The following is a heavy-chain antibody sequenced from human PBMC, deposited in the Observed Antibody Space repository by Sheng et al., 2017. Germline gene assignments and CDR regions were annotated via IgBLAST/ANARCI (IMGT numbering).Heavy chain of an antibody. V-gene: IGHV3-53*01. J-gene: IGHJ4*02. Sequence: EVQLVESGGGLIQPGGSLRLSCVGSGISITGNYMNWVRQAPGKGLEWLSLLYSESTYYADSVKGRFTISRDQSKNTLYLQMESLRADDTAVYYCARGSTTVGSPFDFWGQGTLVAVSS. D-gene: IGHD4-4*01. CDR3: ARGSTTVGSPFDF. CDR2: LYSEST. CDR1: GISITGNY.